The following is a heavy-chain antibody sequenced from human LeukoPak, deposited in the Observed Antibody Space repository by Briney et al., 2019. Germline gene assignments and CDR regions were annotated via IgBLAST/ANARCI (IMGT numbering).Heavy chain of an antibody. CDR2: IYYCGST. Sequence: SETLSLTCTVSGGPISSYYWIWIRQPPGKGLEWIGYIYYCGSTNYNPSLKRRVTISVDTSKNQFSLKLSSVTAADTAVYYCARDLGYYDSSGYQAYWYFDLWGRGTLVTVSS. J-gene: IGHJ2*01. CDR3: ARDLGYYDSSGYQAYWYFDL. CDR1: GGPISSYY. D-gene: IGHD3-22*01. V-gene: IGHV4-59*01.